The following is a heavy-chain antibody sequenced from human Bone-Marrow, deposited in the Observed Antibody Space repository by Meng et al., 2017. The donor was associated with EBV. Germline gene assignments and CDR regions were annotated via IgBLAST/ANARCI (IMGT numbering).Heavy chain of an antibody. CDR2: IWYDGSNE. V-gene: IGHV3-33*01. D-gene: IGHD3-16*01. CDR3: ASSTPGGRPDY. J-gene: IGHJ4*02. Sequence: QVRLVASGGGVVQPGRSLRLSCAASGFTFTNYGMHWVRQAPGKGLEWVALIWYDGSNEFYADSVKGRFTISRDNSKNTLYLQMNNLRAEDTALYYCASSTPGGRPDYWGQGTLVTVSS. CDR1: GFTFTNYG.